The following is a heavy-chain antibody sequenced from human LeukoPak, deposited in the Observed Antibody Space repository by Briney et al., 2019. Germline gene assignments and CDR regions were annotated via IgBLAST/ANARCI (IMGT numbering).Heavy chain of an antibody. J-gene: IGHJ4*02. CDR1: GCTFTGYY. V-gene: IGHV1-2*02. Sequence: ASVKVSCKASGCTFTGYYTHWVRQAPGQGLEWMGWINPNSGGTNYAQKFQGRVTMTRDTSISTAYMELSRLRSDDTAVYYCARDGDAYCGGDCYSDYWGQGTLVTVSS. CDR2: INPNSGGT. CDR3: ARDGDAYCGGDCYSDY. D-gene: IGHD2-21*02.